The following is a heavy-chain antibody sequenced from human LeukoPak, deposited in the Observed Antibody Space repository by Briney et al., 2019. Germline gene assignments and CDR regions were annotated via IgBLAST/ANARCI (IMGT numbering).Heavy chain of an antibody. D-gene: IGHD1-26*01. CDR2: ISSSSSYI. CDR3: ARDGGGAFDI. V-gene: IGHV3-21*01. J-gene: IGHJ3*02. Sequence: GGSLRLSCAASGFTFSSYSMNWVRQAPGKGLEWASSISSSSSYIYYADSVKGRFTISRDNAKNSLYLQMNSLRAEDTAVYYCARDGGGAFDIWGQGTMVTVSS. CDR1: GFTFSSYS.